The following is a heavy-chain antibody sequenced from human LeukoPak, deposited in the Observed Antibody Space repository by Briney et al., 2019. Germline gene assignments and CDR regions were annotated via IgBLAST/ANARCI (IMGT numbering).Heavy chain of an antibody. CDR1: GGTFSSYA. CDR2: IIPIFGTA. J-gene: IGHJ6*02. D-gene: IGHD3-22*01. Sequence: ASVKVSCKASGGTFSSYAISWVRQAPGQGLEWMGGIIPIFGTANYAQKFQGRVTITTDESTSTAYMELRSLRSDDTAVYYCAREGYNDSSGYPPAYYYYGMDVWGQGTTVTVSS. CDR3: AREGYNDSSGYPPAYYYYGMDV. V-gene: IGHV1-69*05.